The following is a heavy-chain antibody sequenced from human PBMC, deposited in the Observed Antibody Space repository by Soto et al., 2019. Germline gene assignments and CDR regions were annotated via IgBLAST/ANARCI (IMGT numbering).Heavy chain of an antibody. Sequence: GGSLRLSCAASGFTFSSYWVHWVRQAPGKGLVWVSGINGDGSTATYADSVKGRFIISRDNAKNMLYLQMNSLTAEDTAVYYCARPRYDGSGTPFDHWGQGTLVTVSS. CDR1: GFTFSSYW. J-gene: IGHJ4*02. CDR3: ARPRYDGSGTPFDH. V-gene: IGHV3-74*01. CDR2: INGDGSTA. D-gene: IGHD3-22*01.